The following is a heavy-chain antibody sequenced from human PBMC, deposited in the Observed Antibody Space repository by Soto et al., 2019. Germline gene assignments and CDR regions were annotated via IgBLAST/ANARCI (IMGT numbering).Heavy chain of an antibody. CDR1: GGSISSSSYY. CDR2: IYYSGCT. V-gene: IGHV4-39*01. D-gene: IGHD1-1*01. Sequence: QLQLQESGPGLVKPSETLSLTCTVSGGSISSSSYYWGWIRQPPGKGLEWIASIYYSGCTPYNPSLKSRVTISVDTSKNQFSLKLSSVTAADTAVYYCARHSRPYRYYYCMDVWGQGTTVTVSS. CDR3: ARHSRPYRYYYCMDV. J-gene: IGHJ6*02.